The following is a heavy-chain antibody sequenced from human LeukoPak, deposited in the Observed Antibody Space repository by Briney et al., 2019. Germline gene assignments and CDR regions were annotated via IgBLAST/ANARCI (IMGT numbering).Heavy chain of an antibody. J-gene: IGHJ5*02. D-gene: IGHD1-26*01. CDR3: ARDNSVGDEAWWFNP. CDR2: ISPSCGSK. Sequence: RAAVKVSCKGFGYTFTRNYMHWVRQAPGQGPEWMGVISPSCGSKTYPQKFQGRVTLIRDMVTSTDYSEVSSLRSEDTAVYYCARDNSVGDEAWWFNPGGEGTLVTVSS. V-gene: IGHV1-46*01. CDR1: GYTFTRNY.